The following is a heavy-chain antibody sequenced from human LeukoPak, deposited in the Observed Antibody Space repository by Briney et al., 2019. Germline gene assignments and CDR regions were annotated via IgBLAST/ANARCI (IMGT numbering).Heavy chain of an antibody. Sequence: PGGSLRLSCADSGFPLSSYRMSWVRQAPGKGLEWVANIKLDGSEKYYVGSVKGRFTISRDTAKKSLYLQMNSLRAEDTAVYYCARHYGDSGYYYGMDVWGQGTTVTVSS. J-gene: IGHJ6*02. D-gene: IGHD4-17*01. V-gene: IGHV3-7*01. CDR3: ARHYGDSGYYYGMDV. CDR1: GFPLSSYR. CDR2: IKLDGSEK.